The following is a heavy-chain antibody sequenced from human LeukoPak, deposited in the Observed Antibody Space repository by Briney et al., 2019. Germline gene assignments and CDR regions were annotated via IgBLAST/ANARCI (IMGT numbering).Heavy chain of an antibody. J-gene: IGHJ4*02. Sequence: SVKVSCKASGGTFSSYAISWVRQAPGQGLEWMGGIIPIFGTANYAQKFQGRVTITADKSTSTAYMELSSLRSEGTAVYYCAREGIAATGSNDYWGQGTLVTVSS. CDR3: AREGIAATGSNDY. CDR2: IIPIFGTA. CDR1: GGTFSSYA. V-gene: IGHV1-69*06. D-gene: IGHD2-15*01.